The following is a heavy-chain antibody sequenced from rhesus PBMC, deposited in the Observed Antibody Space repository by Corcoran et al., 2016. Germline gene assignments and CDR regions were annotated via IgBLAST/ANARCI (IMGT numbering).Heavy chain of an antibody. V-gene: IGHV4S10*01. CDR3: ARVYSSGWSYAFDF. CDR1: GGSISDSYR. J-gene: IGHJ3*01. Sequence: QVQLQESGPGVVKPSETLSLTCAVSGGSISDSYRWSWTRQPPGKGREWIGYIYRSSTSTNYTPSLKSRVTISKDTSKNQFSLTLSSVTAADTAVYYCARVYSSGWSYAFDFWGQGLRVTVSS. CDR2: IYRSSTST. D-gene: IGHD6S26*01.